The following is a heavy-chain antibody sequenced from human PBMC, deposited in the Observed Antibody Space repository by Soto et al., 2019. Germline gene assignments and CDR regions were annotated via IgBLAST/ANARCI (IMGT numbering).Heavy chain of an antibody. Sequence: PGGSLRLSCAASGFPFSSYAVHWVRLAPGKGLEWVAVISFDGRNKYYGDSVKGRFTISRDNSKNTLYLQMNSLRVEDTAEYYCARDVNAGSGSRLNVGHWGQGSPVT. D-gene: IGHD6-19*01. J-gene: IGHJ1*01. CDR3: ARDVNAGSGSRLNVGH. CDR1: GFPFSSYA. CDR2: ISFDGRNK. V-gene: IGHV3-30*04.